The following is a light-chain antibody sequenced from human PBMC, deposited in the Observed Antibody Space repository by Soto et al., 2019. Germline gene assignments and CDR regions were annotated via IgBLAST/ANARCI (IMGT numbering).Light chain of an antibody. V-gene: IGLV2-23*01. CDR1: SSDVGSYKF. CDR2: EGS. J-gene: IGLJ2*01. CDR3: CSYAGSSTLV. Sequence: QSALTQPASVSGSPGQSITISCTGTSSDVGSYKFVSWYQHHPGKAPKLMIYEGSKRPSGVSYRFSGSKSGNTASLTISGLQAEDEADYYCCSYAGSSTLVFVGGTKVTVL.